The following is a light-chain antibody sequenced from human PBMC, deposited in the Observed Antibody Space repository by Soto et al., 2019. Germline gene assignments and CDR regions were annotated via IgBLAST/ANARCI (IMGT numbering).Light chain of an antibody. CDR1: SSNIGGNS. CDR2: DDD. CDR3: GSWDSSLSAYV. Sequence: QSVLPQPPSVSASPGQRVTISCSGSSSNIGGNSVSWYQQLPGTAPKLLIHDDDKRPSGIPDRFSGSKSGTSATLGITGFQTGDEADYYCGSWDSSLSAYVFGTGTKVTVL. V-gene: IGLV1-51*01. J-gene: IGLJ1*01.